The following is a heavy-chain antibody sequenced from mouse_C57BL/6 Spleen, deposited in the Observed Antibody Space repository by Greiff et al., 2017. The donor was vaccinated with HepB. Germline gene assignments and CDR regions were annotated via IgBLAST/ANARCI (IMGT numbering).Heavy chain of an antibody. J-gene: IGHJ2*01. D-gene: IGHD2-1*01. CDR1: GYTFTDYY. CDR2: INPYNGGT. CDR3: ARSWGYYGNYDY. Sequence: EVQLQQSGPVLVKPGASVKMSCKASGYTFTDYYMNWVKQSHGKSLEWIGVINPYNGGTSYNQKFKGKATLTVDKSSSTAYMELNSLTSEDSAVYYCARSWGYYGNYDYWGQGTTLTVSS. V-gene: IGHV1-19*01.